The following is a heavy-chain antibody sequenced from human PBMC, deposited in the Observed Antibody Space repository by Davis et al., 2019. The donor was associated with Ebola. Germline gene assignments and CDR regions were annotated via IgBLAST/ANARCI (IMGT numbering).Heavy chain of an antibody. V-gene: IGHV5-51*01. CDR3: ITREWEHYGGDY. Sequence: GESLKISCQGSGYSFTNYWIGWVRQMPGKGLEWMGVIYPGDSDTRYSPSFQGQVTISADKSIRTAYLQWSSLTASDTAMYYCITREWEHYGGDYWGQGTLVTVSS. CDR2: IYPGDSDT. D-gene: IGHD1-26*01. CDR1: GYSFTNYW. J-gene: IGHJ4*02.